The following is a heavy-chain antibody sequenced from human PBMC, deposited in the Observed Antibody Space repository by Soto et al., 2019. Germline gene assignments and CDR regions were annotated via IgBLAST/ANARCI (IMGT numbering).Heavy chain of an antibody. CDR3: PKMAVAGTVQKNGFDP. V-gene: IGHV3-23*01. CDR1: GFTFSSYA. J-gene: IGHJ5*02. Sequence: GGSLRLSCAASGFTFSSYAMSWVRQAPGKGLEWVSASSGSGGSTSYADTVKGRFTSSRDNPKNTLYLQMNSLSAEDNAVYYCPKMAVAGTVQKNGFDPWGQGTQVTVSS. D-gene: IGHD6-19*01. CDR2: SSGSGGST.